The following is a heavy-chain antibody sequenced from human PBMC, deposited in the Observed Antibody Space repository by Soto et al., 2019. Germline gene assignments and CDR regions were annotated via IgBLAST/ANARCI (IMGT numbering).Heavy chain of an antibody. D-gene: IGHD3-22*01. V-gene: IGHV3-48*02. CDR2: ISSSSSTI. CDR3: AREGSSGYYYLYYYYYGMDV. Sequence: PGGSLRLSCAASGFTFSSYSMNWVRQAPGKGLEWVSYISSSSSTIYYADSVKGRFTISRDNAKNSLYLQINSLRDEDTAVYYCAREGSSGYYYLYYYYYGMDVWGQGTTVTVSS. CDR1: GFTFSSYS. J-gene: IGHJ6*02.